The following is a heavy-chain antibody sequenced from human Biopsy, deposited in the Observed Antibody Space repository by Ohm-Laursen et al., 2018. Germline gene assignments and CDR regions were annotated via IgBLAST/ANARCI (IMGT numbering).Heavy chain of an antibody. D-gene: IGHD3-22*01. J-gene: IGHJ2*01. V-gene: IGHV4-59*01. CDR2: VYYTGST. CDR3: ARDRGFYSDRTVPGYFDL. Sequence: GTLSLTCAVSGDSISSYYWSWIRQPPGKGLEWIGYVYYTGSTDYNPSLQSRVTISVDTSKNHFSLRLRSVTPADTAIYYCARDRGFYSDRTVPGYFDLWGRDTLVTVSS. CDR1: GDSISSYY.